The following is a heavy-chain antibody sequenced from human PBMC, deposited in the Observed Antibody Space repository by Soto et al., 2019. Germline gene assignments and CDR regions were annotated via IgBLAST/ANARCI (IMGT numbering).Heavy chain of an antibody. Sequence: SETLSLTCSVSGGSISTYYWSWIRQPPGKGLEWIGYINYIENTNYNPSLKSRVTISLDTSKNQFSLQLNSVTAADTAVYYCARGLLRFLEWSPFDPWGQGTLVTVSS. J-gene: IGHJ5*02. D-gene: IGHD3-3*01. CDR2: INYIENT. CDR1: GGSISTYY. CDR3: ARGLLRFLEWSPFDP. V-gene: IGHV4-59*01.